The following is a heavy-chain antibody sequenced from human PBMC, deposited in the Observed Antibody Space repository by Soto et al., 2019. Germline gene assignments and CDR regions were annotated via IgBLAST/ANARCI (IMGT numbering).Heavy chain of an antibody. CDR3: TRDSGPWGMIRSPGY. CDR2: ISDSAGGT. D-gene: IGHD3-16*01. V-gene: IGHV3-23*01. CDR1: GFTFDNYA. Sequence: SCAASGFTFDNYAMSWVRQAPGTGLEWVSSISDSAGGTYYADSVMGRFTVSRDNAKKTVYLQMNSLGPEDTAIYYCTRDSGPWGMIRSPGYWGQGTLVTVSS. J-gene: IGHJ4*02.